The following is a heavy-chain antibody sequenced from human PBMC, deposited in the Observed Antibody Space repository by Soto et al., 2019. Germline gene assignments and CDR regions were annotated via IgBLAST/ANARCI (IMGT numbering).Heavy chain of an antibody. CDR2: IYYSGST. D-gene: IGHD5-18*01. J-gene: IGHJ4*02. CDR1: GGSISSYY. Sequence: SETLSLTCTVSGGSISSYYWSWIRQPPGKGLEWIGYIYYSGSTNYNPSLKSRVTISVDTSKNQFSLKLSSVTAADTAVYYCASGYSYGQGYWGQGTLVTVSS. V-gene: IGHV4-59*01. CDR3: ASGYSYGQGY.